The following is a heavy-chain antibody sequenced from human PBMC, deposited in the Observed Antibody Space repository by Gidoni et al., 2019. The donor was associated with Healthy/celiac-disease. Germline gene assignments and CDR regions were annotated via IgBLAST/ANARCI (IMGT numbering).Heavy chain of an antibody. CDR3: ARGHVDYVWGSYRDLMDY. V-gene: IGHV1-18*01. Sequence: QVQLVQSGAEVKKPGASVKVSCKASGYTFTSYGSSWVRQAPGQGLEWMGWISAYNGNTNYAQKLQGRVTMTTDTSTSTAYMELRSLRSDDTAVYYCARGHVDYVWGSYRDLMDYWGQGTLVTVSS. J-gene: IGHJ4*02. CDR2: ISAYNGNT. CDR1: GYTFTSYG. D-gene: IGHD3-16*02.